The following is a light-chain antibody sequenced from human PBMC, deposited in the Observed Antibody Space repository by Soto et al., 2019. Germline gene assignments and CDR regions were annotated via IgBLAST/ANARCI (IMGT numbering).Light chain of an antibody. V-gene: IGKV1D-16*01. CDR3: QQYNIYPLT. CDR2: AAS. J-gene: IGKJ4*01. CDR1: QDINSY. Sequence: DVQMTQSPSSLSASVGDRVTITCRASQDINSYLAWYQQKPGNAPKSLIYAASSLQPRVPSRFSGSEFWTDFTLTIRNLQPEDSATYYCQQYNIYPLTFGGGTKVEIK.